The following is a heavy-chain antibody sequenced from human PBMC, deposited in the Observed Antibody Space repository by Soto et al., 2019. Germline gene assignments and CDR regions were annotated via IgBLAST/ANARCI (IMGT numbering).Heavy chain of an antibody. Sequence: LRLSCAASGFMFSDYAMTWARQAPGKELEWVSGLLRPGRSTYYADSVKGRFTISGDTSANTVYLQMDSLRAEDTAVYYCAKDAIANDGIWLMDSWGQGTVVTVSS. CDR1: GFMFSDYA. D-gene: IGHD3-16*01. V-gene: IGHV3-23*01. CDR3: AKDAIANDGIWLMDS. CDR2: LLRPGRST. J-gene: IGHJ5*02.